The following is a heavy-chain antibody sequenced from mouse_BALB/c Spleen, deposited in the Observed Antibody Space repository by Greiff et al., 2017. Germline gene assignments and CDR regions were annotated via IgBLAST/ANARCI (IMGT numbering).Heavy chain of an antibody. J-gene: IGHJ4*01. CDR2: IRLKSNNYAT. D-gene: IGHD2-1*01. CDR3: TRRGNYGSMDY. V-gene: IGHV6-6*02. CDR1: GFTFSNYW. Sequence: EVQGVESGGGLVQPGGSMKLSCVASGFTFSNYWMNWVRQSPEKGLEWVAEIRLKSNNYATHYAESVKGRFTISRDDSKSSVYLQMNNLRAEDTGIYYCTRRGNYGSMDYWGQGTSVTVSS.